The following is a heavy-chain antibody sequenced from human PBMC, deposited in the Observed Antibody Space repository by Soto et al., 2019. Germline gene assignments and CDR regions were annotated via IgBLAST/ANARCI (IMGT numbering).Heavy chain of an antibody. D-gene: IGHD1-7*01. CDR1: GGTFSSYA. CDR2: IIPIFGTA. Sequence: QVQLVQSGAEVKKPGSSVKVSCKASGGTFSSYAISWVRQAPGQGLEWMGGIIPIFGTANYAQKFQGRVTITADESTSTAYMELSSLRSEDTVVYYCARDIPGLELRSGWFDPWGQGTLVTVSS. J-gene: IGHJ5*02. CDR3: ARDIPGLELRSGWFDP. V-gene: IGHV1-69*01.